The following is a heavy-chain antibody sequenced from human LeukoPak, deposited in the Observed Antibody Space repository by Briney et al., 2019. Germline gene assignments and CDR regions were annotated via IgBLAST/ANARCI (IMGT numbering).Heavy chain of an antibody. J-gene: IGHJ4*02. Sequence: ASVKVSCKASGGTFSSYAISWVRQAPGQGPEWMGWISAYNGNTNFAQKFQGRVTLTTDTPTSTAYMELKTLTSDDTAIYYCARDMVTTTDFWGQGTLVTVSS. CDR1: GGTFSSYA. CDR3: ARDMVTTTDF. V-gene: IGHV1-18*01. D-gene: IGHD4-17*01. CDR2: ISAYNGNT.